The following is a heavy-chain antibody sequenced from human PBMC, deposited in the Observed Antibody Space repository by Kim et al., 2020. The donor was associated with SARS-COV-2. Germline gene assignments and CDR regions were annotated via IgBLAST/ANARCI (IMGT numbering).Heavy chain of an antibody. Sequence: GGSLRLSCAASGFTFSSYGMHWVRQAPGKGLEWVAVIWYDGSNKYYADSVKGRFTISRDNSKNTLYLQMNSLRAEDTAVNYCARDNLIVVVPAAGSDGMDVWGQGTTVTVSS. CDR3: ARDNLIVVVPAAGSDGMDV. CDR2: IWYDGSNK. V-gene: IGHV3-33*01. J-gene: IGHJ6*02. CDR1: GFTFSSYG. D-gene: IGHD2-2*01.